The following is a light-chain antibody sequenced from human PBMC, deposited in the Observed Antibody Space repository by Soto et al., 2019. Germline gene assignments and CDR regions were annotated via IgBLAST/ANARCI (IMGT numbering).Light chain of an antibody. Sequence: DIQLTQSPSFLSASVGDRVTITCRASQGIGTYLAWFQQRPGRAPKLLIYGASTLQSGVPWRFRGSGSGTEFILTISSLQPEDFATYYCQQVISYPLTFGGGTEVEIK. V-gene: IGKV1-9*01. CDR1: QGIGTY. CDR3: QQVISYPLT. CDR2: GAS. J-gene: IGKJ4*01.